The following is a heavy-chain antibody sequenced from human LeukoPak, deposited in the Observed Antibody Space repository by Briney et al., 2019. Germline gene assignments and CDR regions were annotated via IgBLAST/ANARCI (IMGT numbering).Heavy chain of an antibody. CDR1: GFTVSSNY. D-gene: IGHD2-15*01. V-gene: IGHV3-11*05. CDR2: ISSRSTYT. J-gene: IGHJ4*02. Sequence: PGGSLRLSCAASGFTVSSNYMSWLRQAPGKGLEWVSYISSRSTYTNYADSVKGRFTISRDNAKNSLYLQMNGLRAEDTAVYYCARGGYCSAGSCPPDGYWGQGTLVTVSS. CDR3: ARGGYCSAGSCPPDGY.